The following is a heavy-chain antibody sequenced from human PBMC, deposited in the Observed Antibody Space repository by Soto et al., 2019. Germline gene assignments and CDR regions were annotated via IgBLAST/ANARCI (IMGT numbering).Heavy chain of an antibody. CDR1: GGSMSSYY. D-gene: IGHD6-13*01. J-gene: IGHJ4*02. Sequence: PSETLSLTCTVSGGSMSSYYWSWIRQPPGKGLEWIGYVYYTGSTNYNPSLKSRVTMSVDTSKNQFSLKLSSVTAADTAVYYCARGRWYVQVGPDYWGQGTLVNVSS. CDR2: VYYTGST. CDR3: ARGRWYVQVGPDY. V-gene: IGHV4-59*01.